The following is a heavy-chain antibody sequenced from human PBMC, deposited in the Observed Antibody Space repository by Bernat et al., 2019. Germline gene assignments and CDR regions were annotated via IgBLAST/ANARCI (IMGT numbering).Heavy chain of an antibody. CDR3: SVAPQCY. D-gene: IGHD4-23*01. J-gene: IGHJ4*02. CDR2: IKSKTDGGTT. Sequence: EVQLVESGGGLVKPGGSLRLSCAASGFTFSNAWMNWVRQAPGKGLEWVGHIKSKTDGGTTDYAAPVKGRFTISRDDSKNTLYLQMNSLKTEDTAVYYCSVAPQCYWGQGTLVTVSS. V-gene: IGHV3-15*07. CDR1: GFTFSNAW.